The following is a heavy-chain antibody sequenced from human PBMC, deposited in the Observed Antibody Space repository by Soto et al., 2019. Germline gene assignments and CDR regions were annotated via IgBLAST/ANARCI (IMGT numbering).Heavy chain of an antibody. J-gene: IGHJ4*02. Sequence: ASVKVSCKASGYTFTSYGISWVRQAPGQGLEGMGWISAYNGNTNFAQKLQGRVTMTTDTSTSTAYMELKSLRSDDTAVYYCAREVRGGGVTPVDYWGQGTLVTVS. CDR3: AREVRGGGVTPVDY. D-gene: IGHD3-16*01. CDR1: GYTFTSYG. V-gene: IGHV1-18*04. CDR2: ISAYNGNT.